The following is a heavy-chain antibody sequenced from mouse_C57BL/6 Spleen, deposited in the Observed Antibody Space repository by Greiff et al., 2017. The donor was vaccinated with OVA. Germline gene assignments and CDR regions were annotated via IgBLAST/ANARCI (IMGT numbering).Heavy chain of an antibody. CDR2: ISSGSSTI. Sequence: EVKLVESGGGLVKPGGSLKLSCAASGFTFSDYGMHWVRQAPEKGLEWVAYISSGSSTIYYAETVKGRFTISRDNAKNTLFLQMTSLRSEVTAMYYCACYYDYGFDYWGQGTTLTVSS. CDR3: ACYYDYGFDY. CDR1: GFTFSDYG. V-gene: IGHV5-17*01. D-gene: IGHD2-4*01. J-gene: IGHJ2*01.